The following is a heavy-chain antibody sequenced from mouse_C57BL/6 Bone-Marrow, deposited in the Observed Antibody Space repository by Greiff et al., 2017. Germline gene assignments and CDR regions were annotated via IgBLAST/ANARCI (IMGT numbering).Heavy chain of an antibody. V-gene: IGHV1-74*01. J-gene: IGHJ1*03. CDR1: GYTFTSYW. CDR3: DLGGRYYYGSSWYFDV. D-gene: IGHD1-1*01. Sequence: QVQLQQPGAELVKPGASVKVSCKASGYTFTSYWMHWVKQRPGQGLEWIGRIHPSDSDTNYNQKFKGKATLTVDKSSSTAYMQLSSLTSEDSAVYYCDLGGRYYYGSSWYFDVWGTGTTVTVSS. CDR2: IHPSDSDT.